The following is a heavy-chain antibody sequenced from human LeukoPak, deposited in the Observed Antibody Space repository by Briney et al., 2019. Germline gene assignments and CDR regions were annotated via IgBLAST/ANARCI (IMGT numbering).Heavy chain of an antibody. Sequence: ASVKVSCKASGGTFSSYAISWVRQAPGQGLEWMGGIIPIFGTANYAQKLQGRVTMTTDTSTSTAYMELRSLRSDDTAVYYCARVLIVGATTHDAFDIWGQGTMVTVSS. D-gene: IGHD1-26*01. V-gene: IGHV1-69*05. CDR1: GGTFSSYA. CDR2: IIPIFGTA. J-gene: IGHJ3*02. CDR3: ARVLIVGATTHDAFDI.